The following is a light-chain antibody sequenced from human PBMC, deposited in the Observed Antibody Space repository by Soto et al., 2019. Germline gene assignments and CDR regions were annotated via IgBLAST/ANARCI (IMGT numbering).Light chain of an antibody. J-gene: IGLJ2*01. CDR2: GNT. CDR3: QSYDSSLSVV. V-gene: IGLV1-40*01. CDR1: SSNIGAGYD. Sequence: QSALMQPPSVSGAPGQRVTISCIGSSSNIGAGYDVHWYQQLPETAPKLLIYGNTNRPSGVPDRFSGSRSGTSASLAITGLQAEDEADYYCQSYDSSLSVVFGGGTKVTVL.